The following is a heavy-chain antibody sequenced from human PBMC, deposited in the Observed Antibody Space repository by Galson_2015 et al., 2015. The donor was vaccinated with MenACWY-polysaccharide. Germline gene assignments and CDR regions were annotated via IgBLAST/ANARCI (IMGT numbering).Heavy chain of an antibody. CDR3: ARGVVVVPAAIHYCMAV. Sequence: SLRLSCAASGFTFSSYDMHWVRQATGKGLEWVSAIGTAGDTYYPGSVKGRFTISRENAKNSLYLQMNSLRAGDTAVYYCARGVVVVPAAIHYCMAVWGQGTTVTVSS. V-gene: IGHV3-13*01. D-gene: IGHD2-2*01. J-gene: IGHJ6*02. CDR1: GFTFSSYD. CDR2: IGTAGDT.